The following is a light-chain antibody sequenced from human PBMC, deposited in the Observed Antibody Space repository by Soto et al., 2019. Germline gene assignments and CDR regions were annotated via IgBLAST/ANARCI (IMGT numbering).Light chain of an antibody. Sequence: IQMTQSPSALSASVGDRVTITCRASQGIRDDLGWYQQKPGEAPKALIYGAYNLQSGVPSRFSASGSGTDVTLTISSLQPEDFATYYCLQDYNYPHTFGQGTKVEIK. J-gene: IGKJ2*01. V-gene: IGKV1-6*01. CDR2: GAY. CDR3: LQDYNYPHT. CDR1: QGIRDD.